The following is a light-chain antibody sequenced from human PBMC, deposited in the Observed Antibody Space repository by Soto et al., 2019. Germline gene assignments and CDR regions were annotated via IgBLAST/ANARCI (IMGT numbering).Light chain of an antibody. CDR3: QHYHNWPWT. Sequence: EKVMTQSPATLSLSPGERATLSCRASQNVKTRLAWYQQKPGQAPRLLIYDAFTRATGIPARFSGSASGTEFTLTISSLQSEDFAVYYCQHYHNWPWTFGQGTKVEI. CDR2: DAF. V-gene: IGKV3-15*01. CDR1: QNVKTR. J-gene: IGKJ1*01.